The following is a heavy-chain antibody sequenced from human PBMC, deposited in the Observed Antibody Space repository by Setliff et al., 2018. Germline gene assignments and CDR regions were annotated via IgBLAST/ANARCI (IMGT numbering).Heavy chain of an antibody. CDR1: GYSISSGYY. V-gene: IGHV4-38-2*01. CDR3: ARTNYYDSSTYFNWFDP. Sequence: SETLSLTCAVSGYSISSGYYWGWIRQPPGKGLEWIGSIYHSGSTYYNPSLKSRVTMSVDTSKNQFSLKLSSGTAADTAVYYCARTNYYDSSTYFNWFDPWGQGTLVTVSS. J-gene: IGHJ5*02. D-gene: IGHD3-22*01. CDR2: IYHSGST.